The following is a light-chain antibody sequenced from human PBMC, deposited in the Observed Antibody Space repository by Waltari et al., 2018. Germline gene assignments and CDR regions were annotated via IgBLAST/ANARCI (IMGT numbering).Light chain of an antibody. CDR2: DAS. V-gene: IGKV3-11*01. J-gene: IGKJ4*01. Sequence: EIVLTQSPATLSLSPGERATLSCRASQSVGPSLAWYQHNPGQAPRLLIYDASNRASDISPRFSGSGSGTDFSLTISGLDPEDYAVYYCQQGVTFGGGTRVEIK. CDR1: QSVGPS. CDR3: QQGVT.